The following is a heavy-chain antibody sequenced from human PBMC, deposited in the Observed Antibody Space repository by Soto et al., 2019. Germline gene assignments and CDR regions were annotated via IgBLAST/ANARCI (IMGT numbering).Heavy chain of an antibody. D-gene: IGHD3-9*01. Sequence: QITLKESGPTLVRPTQTLTLTCAFSGFSLSTSGVGVGWIRQPPGKALEWLAVIYWDDSKHYTPSLRSRLTITKDTSKHQVVLTMTNMDPMDTGTYYCAHKGPEDWPLDYWGHGTLVTVSS. V-gene: IGHV2-5*02. CDR2: IYWDDSK. J-gene: IGHJ4*01. CDR1: GFSLSTSGVG. CDR3: AHKGPEDWPLDY.